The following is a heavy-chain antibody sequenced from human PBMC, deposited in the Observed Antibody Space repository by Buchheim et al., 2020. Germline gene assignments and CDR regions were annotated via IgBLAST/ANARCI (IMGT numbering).Heavy chain of an antibody. CDR3: ARDGNYDFWSGYYGYYYYYYGMDV. J-gene: IGHJ6*02. V-gene: IGHV3-21*01. Sequence: EVQLVESGGGLVKPGGSLRLSCAASGFTFSSYSMNWVRQAPGKGLEWVSSISSSSSYIYYADSVKGRFTISRDKAKNPLYLQMNSMRAEDTAVYYCARDGNYDFWSGYYGYYYYYYGMDVWGQGTT. CDR1: GFTFSSYS. CDR2: ISSSSSYI. D-gene: IGHD3-3*01.